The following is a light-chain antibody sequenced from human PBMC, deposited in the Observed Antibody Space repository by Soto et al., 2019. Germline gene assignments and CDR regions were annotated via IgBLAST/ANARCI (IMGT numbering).Light chain of an antibody. J-gene: IGKJ1*01. Sequence: DIPLTQSPSSLSASVGDRVTITCRASQSISSYLNWYQQKPGKAPKLLIYAASSLQSGVPSRFSGSGSGTDFTLTISSLQPEDFATYYCQQSYSTPPTFGQGTKVDTK. CDR1: QSISSY. CDR3: QQSYSTPPT. V-gene: IGKV1-39*01. CDR2: AAS.